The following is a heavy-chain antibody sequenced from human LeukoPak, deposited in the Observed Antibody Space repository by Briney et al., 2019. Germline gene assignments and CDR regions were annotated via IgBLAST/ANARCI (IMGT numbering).Heavy chain of an antibody. CDR1: GYTFTGYY. Sequence: ASVKVSCKASGYTFTGYYMHWVRQAPGQGLEWMGWINPNSGGTNYAQKFQGRVTMTRDTSISTAYMELSRLRSNDTAVYYCARAWWYYYDSSGFQGGYYLDYWGQGTLVTVSS. CDR3: ARAWWYYYDSSGFQGGYYLDY. D-gene: IGHD3-22*01. CDR2: INPNSGGT. V-gene: IGHV1-2*02. J-gene: IGHJ4*02.